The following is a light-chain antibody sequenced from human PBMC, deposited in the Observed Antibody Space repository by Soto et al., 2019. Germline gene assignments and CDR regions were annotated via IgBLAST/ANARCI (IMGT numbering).Light chain of an antibody. V-gene: IGKV3-20*01. CDR2: GAS. J-gene: IGKJ1*01. CDR1: QSVGNNY. CDR3: QQYTSSPLT. Sequence: EIVLTHSPDTLSLSPGERATLSCRASQSVGNNYLAWYQQRPGQAPRLVIYGASNRAPGIPDRFSAWGSGTDFTLTISRLEPEDFAVYYCQQYTSSPLTFGQGTKVEIK.